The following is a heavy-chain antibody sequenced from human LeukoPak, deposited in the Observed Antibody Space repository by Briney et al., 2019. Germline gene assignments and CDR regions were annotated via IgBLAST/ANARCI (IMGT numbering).Heavy chain of an antibody. V-gene: IGHV3-9*01. D-gene: IGHD3-9*01. CDR1: GFTFDDYA. J-gene: IGHJ5*02. CDR2: ISWNSGSI. Sequence: GRSLRLSCAASGFTFDDYAMHWVRQAPGKGLAWVSGISWNSGSIGYADSVKGRFTISRDNAKNSLYLQMNSLRAEDTALYYCAKGGTGYYKYNWFDPWGQGTLVTVSS. CDR3: AKGGTGYYKYNWFDP.